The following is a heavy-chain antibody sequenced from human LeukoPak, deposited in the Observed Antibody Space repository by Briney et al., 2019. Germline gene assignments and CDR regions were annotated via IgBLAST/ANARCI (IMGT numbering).Heavy chain of an antibody. D-gene: IGHD1-26*01. CDR2: ISWNSGSI. Sequence: PGRSLRLSCAASGFTFDDYAMHWVRQAPGEGLEWVSGISWNSGSIGYADSVKGRFTISRDNAKNSLYLQMNSLRAEDTALYYCAKSRIGSYGVWDYWGQGTLVTVSS. V-gene: IGHV3-9*01. CDR1: GFTFDDYA. CDR3: AKSRIGSYGVWDY. J-gene: IGHJ4*02.